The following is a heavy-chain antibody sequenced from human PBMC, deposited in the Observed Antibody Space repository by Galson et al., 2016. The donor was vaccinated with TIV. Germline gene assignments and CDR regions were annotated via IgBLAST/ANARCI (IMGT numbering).Heavy chain of an antibody. CDR1: GGIFTTYA. V-gene: IGHV1-69*13. D-gene: IGHD5/OR15-5a*01. CDR3: ARDGGDIVHVYTYYHLEV. Sequence: SVKVSCKASGGIFTTYAISWVRLAPGQGLEWMGGIIPILGTANYAQKFQGRVTFTADESTSTAYMELTNLQSEDTATYYCARDGGDIVHVYTYYHLEVWGKGTTITVSS. CDR2: IIPILGTA. J-gene: IGHJ6*03.